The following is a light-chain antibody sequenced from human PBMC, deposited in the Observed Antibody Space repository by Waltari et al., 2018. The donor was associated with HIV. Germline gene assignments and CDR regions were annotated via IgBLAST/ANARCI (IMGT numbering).Light chain of an antibody. CDR2: DNN. V-gene: IGLV1-40*01. Sequence: QSVLTQPPSVSGAPGQRVTISCTGSRSNIGAGYDVHWYQQLPGTAPKLLIYDNNNRPSGVPDRSSGSKSGTSASLAITGLQAEDEAAYYCQSYDISLSAYVIFGGGTKLTVL. CDR3: QSYDISLSAYVI. J-gene: IGLJ2*01. CDR1: RSNIGAGYD.